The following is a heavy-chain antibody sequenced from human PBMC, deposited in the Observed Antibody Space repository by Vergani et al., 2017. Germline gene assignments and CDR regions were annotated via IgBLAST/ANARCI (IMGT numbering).Heavy chain of an antibody. Sequence: QVQLVESGGGVVQRGGSLSLSWETSGFTWRNYNMQWIRQGPGKGLEFVAFIKFDGSNQYYADSVKGRFTLSRDFSKKQLYLQMNSLRTDDTAVYYGARDRQQLVRLPTYYFDYWGQGTLVTASS. J-gene: IGHJ4*02. CDR3: ARDRQQLVRLPTYYFDY. CDR2: IKFDGSNQ. D-gene: IGHD6-13*01. V-gene: IGHV3-30*02. CDR1: GFTWRNYN.